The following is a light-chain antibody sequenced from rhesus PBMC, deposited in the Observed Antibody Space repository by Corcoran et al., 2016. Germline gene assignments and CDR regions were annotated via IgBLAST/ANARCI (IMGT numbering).Light chain of an antibody. CDR3: QHYYDNPYS. CDR1: QNIYSN. V-gene: IGKV1S12*01. J-gene: IGKJ2*01. Sequence: DIQMTQSPSALSASVGDRVTISCRASQNIYSNLAWYQQTQGKAPKLLIYAASSLQTGIPSRFSGSGSGTDFTLIISSLQPEESAAYYCQHYYDNPYSFGQGTKVEIK. CDR2: AAS.